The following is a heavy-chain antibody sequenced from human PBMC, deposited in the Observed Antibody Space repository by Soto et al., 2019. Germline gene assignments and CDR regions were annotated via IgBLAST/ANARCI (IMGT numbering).Heavy chain of an antibody. V-gene: IGHV3-30-3*01. D-gene: IGHD5-12*01. CDR2: ISYDGSNK. Sequence: PGGSLRLSCAASGFTFSSYAMHWVRQAPGKGLEWVAVISYDGSNKYYADSVKGRFTISRDNSKNTLYLQMNSLRAEDTAVYYCARSRADGYNLRAPFDYWGQGTLVTVSS. CDR1: GFTFSSYA. J-gene: IGHJ4*02. CDR3: ARSRADGYNLRAPFDY.